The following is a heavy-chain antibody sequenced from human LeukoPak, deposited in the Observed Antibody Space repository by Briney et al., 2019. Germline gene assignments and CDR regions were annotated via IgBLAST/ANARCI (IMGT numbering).Heavy chain of an antibody. CDR1: GFTFSSYG. CDR3: AKILTGDYHDY. CDR2: ISYDGSNK. Sequence: QPGRSLRLSCAASGFTFSSYGMHWVRQAPGKGLEWVAVISYDGSNKYYADSVKGRFTISRDNSKNTLYLQMNSLRAEDTAVYYCAKILTGDYHDYWGQGTLVTVSS. D-gene: IGHD1-14*01. J-gene: IGHJ4*02. V-gene: IGHV3-30*18.